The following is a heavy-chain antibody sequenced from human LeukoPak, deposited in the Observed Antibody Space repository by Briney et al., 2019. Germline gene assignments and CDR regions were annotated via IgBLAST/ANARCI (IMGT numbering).Heavy chain of an antibody. CDR3: AKVPASPYSSSWRGGEDY. CDR2: ISDDETYK. V-gene: IGHV3-30-3*01. Sequence: GGSLRLSCAASGFTFNSYSMHWVRQAPGKGLEWVTAISDDETYKFYADSVKGRFTISRDNSKNTLYLQMNSLRAEDTAVYYCAKVPASPYSSSWRGGEDYWGQGTLVTVSS. D-gene: IGHD6-13*01. CDR1: GFTFNSYS. J-gene: IGHJ4*02.